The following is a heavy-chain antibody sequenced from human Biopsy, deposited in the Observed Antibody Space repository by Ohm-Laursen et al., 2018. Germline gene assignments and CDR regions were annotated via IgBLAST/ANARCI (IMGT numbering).Heavy chain of an antibody. CDR1: GYTFTSYG. J-gene: IGHJ4*02. D-gene: IGHD6-25*01. CDR2: ISAYNGNT. V-gene: IGHV1-18*03. Sequence: GASVTASCKVSGYTFTSYGTTWVRQAPGQGLGWMGWISAYNGNTNYTQKFQGRVTMTTDTSTSTGYMDLRSLKSDDMAVYYCARIAAAGWDDYWGQGTLVTVSS. CDR3: ARIAAAGWDDY.